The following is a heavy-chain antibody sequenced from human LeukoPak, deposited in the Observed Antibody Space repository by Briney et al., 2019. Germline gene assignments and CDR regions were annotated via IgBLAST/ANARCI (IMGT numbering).Heavy chain of an antibody. CDR3: ARLIVEGYYYYYYYMDV. CDR2: INHSGST. Sequence: SDTLSLTCAVYGGSFSGYYWGWIRQPPGKGLEWIGEINHSGSTNYNPSLKSRVTISVDTSKNQFSLKLSSVTAAATAVYYCARLIVEGYYYYYYYMDVWGKGTTVTISS. V-gene: IGHV4-34*01. D-gene: IGHD2-21*01. J-gene: IGHJ6*03. CDR1: GGSFSGYY.